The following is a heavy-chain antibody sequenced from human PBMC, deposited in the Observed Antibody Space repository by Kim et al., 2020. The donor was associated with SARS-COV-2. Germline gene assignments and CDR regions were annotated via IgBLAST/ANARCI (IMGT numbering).Heavy chain of an antibody. CDR1: GFTFSSYS. CDR3: GGEGNIVVVPAAPV. V-gene: IGHV3-21*01. D-gene: IGHD2-2*01. Sequence: GGSLRLSCAASGFTFSSYSMNWVRQAPGKGLEWVSSISSSSSYIYYADSVKGRFTISRDNAKNSLYLQMNSLRAEDTAVYYCGGEGNIVVVPAAPVWGQGTTVTVSS. CDR2: ISSSSSYI. J-gene: IGHJ6*02.